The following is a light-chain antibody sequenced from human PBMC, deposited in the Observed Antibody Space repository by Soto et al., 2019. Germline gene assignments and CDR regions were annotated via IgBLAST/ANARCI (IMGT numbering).Light chain of an antibody. CDR1: QGISSSY. CDR2: GAS. CDR3: QQYSNWPIT. J-gene: IGKJ5*01. V-gene: IGKV3-15*01. Sequence: EIVMTQSPATLSVSPGERATLSCRASQGISSSYLAWYQPTPGQAPRLLIYGASTRATGIPARFSGSGSGTEFTLTIRSLQSEDFAVYPGQQYSNWPITFGQGTRLEIK.